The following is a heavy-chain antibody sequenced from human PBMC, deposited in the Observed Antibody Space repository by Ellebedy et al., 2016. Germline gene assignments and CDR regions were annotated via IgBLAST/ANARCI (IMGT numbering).Heavy chain of an antibody. CDR1: GFTFSSYS. D-gene: IGHD6-19*01. Sequence: GESLKISCAASGFTFSSYSMTWVRQAPGKGLEWVSSITSSSSFTYYAESVKGRFTISRDNAKDSLNLQMNSLRAEDTAVYYCARDSDVVPVPGAGLDLWGQGTLITVSS. J-gene: IGHJ4*02. V-gene: IGHV3-21*01. CDR3: ARDSDVVPVPGAGLDL. CDR2: ITSSSSFT.